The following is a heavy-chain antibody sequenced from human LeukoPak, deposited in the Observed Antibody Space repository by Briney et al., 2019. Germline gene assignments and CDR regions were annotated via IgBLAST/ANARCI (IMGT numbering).Heavy chain of an antibody. Sequence: SVKVSCEASGGTFSSYAISWVRQAPGQGLEWMGRIIPILGIANYAQKFQGRVTITADKSTSTAYMELSSLRSEDTAVYYCARDWFVVAQPAYFQRWGQGTLVTVSS. CDR1: GGTFSSYA. D-gene: IGHD2-15*01. V-gene: IGHV1-69*04. CDR3: ARDWFVVAQPAYFQR. J-gene: IGHJ1*01. CDR2: IIPILGIA.